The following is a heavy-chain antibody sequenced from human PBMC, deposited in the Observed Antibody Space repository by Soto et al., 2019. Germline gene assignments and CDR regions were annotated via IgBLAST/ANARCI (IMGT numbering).Heavy chain of an antibody. CDR1: GYTFTSCG. CDR2: ISAYNGNT. D-gene: IGHD6-13*01. CDR3: ARDGAAAGTDAFDI. Sequence: GASVKVSCKASGYTFTSCGISWVRQAPGQGLEWMGWISAYNGNTNYAQKLQGRVTMTTDTSTSTAYMELRSLRSDDTAVYYCARDGAAAGTDAFDIWGQGTMVTVSS. V-gene: IGHV1-18*01. J-gene: IGHJ3*02.